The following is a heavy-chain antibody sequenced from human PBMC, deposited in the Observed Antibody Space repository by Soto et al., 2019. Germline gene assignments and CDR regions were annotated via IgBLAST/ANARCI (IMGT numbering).Heavy chain of an antibody. J-gene: IGHJ4*02. CDR2: IIPILGTA. Sequence: QVQLVQSGAEVKKPGSSVKVSCKASGGTFSSYAISWVRQAPGQGLEWMGGIIPILGTANYAQKFQGRVTITADESTSKAYMELSSLRSEDTAVYYCARDRERSSWPNFDYWGQGTLVTVSS. D-gene: IGHD6-13*01. CDR3: ARDRERSSWPNFDY. V-gene: IGHV1-69*01. CDR1: GGTFSSYA.